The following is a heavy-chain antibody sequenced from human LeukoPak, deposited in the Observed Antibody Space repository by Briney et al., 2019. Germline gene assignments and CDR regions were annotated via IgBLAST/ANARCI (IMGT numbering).Heavy chain of an antibody. CDR3: TKDITAGGLDY. CDR1: GFTFNGYA. D-gene: IGHD6-13*01. J-gene: IGHJ4*02. CDR2: ISWNSGST. V-gene: IGHV3-9*01. Sequence: PGGSLRLSCAASGFTFNGYAMHGVRQAPGKGLEWVSSISWNSGSTGYADSVKGRFSISRDNAKNSLYLQMNSLRTDDTALYYCTKDITAGGLDYWGQGTLVTVSS.